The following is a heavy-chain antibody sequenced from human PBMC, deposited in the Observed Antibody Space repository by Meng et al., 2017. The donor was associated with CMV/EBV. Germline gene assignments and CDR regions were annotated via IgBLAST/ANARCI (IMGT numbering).Heavy chain of an antibody. D-gene: IGHD2-15*01. Sequence: ASVKVSCKASGYTFTGYYMHWVRQAPGQGLEWMGWINPNSGGTNYAQKFQGRVTMTRDKSISTAYLQWSSLKASDTAMYYCARLVWPSTRRRYYYYYGMDVWGQGTTVTVSS. CDR1: GYTFTGYY. CDR3: ARLVWPSTRRRYYYYYGMDV. J-gene: IGHJ6*02. CDR2: INPNSGGT. V-gene: IGHV1-2*02.